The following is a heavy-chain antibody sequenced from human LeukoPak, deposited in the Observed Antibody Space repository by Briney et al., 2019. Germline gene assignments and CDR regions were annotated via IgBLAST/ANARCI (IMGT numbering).Heavy chain of an antibody. Sequence: SETLSLTCTVSGGSITGYYWNWIRQPAGQGLEWLGRVYSSGVGNYNPSLTSRVTMSVDTSKNQFSLKLTSLTAADTSVYYCAREEFLHEIDSGGYFVYWGQGTLVTVSS. V-gene: IGHV4-4*07. D-gene: IGHD3-22*01. CDR1: GGSITGYY. CDR3: AREEFLHEIDSGGYFVY. J-gene: IGHJ4*02. CDR2: VYSSGVG.